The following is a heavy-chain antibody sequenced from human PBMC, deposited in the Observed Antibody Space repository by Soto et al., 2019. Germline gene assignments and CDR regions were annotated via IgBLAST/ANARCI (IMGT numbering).Heavy chain of an antibody. Sequence: PGGSLRLSCAASGFTFSSYSMNWVRQAPGKGLEWVSYISSSSSTIYYADSVKGRFTISRDNAKNSLYLQMNSLRDEDTAVYYCARGPDSGSYYVYYYYGMDVWGQGTTVTVSS. CDR1: GFTFSSYS. V-gene: IGHV3-48*02. CDR3: ARGPDSGSYYVYYYYGMDV. CDR2: ISSSSSTI. J-gene: IGHJ6*02. D-gene: IGHD1-26*01.